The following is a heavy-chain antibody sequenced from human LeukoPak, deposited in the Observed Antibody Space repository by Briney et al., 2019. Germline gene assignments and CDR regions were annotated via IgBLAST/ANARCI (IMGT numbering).Heavy chain of an antibody. CDR3: ARDPLDDSSGYYPPSFDY. V-gene: IGHV3-30*04. D-gene: IGHD3-22*01. CDR2: ISYDGSNK. Sequence: GALRLSCAASGFTFSSYAMHWVRQAPGKGLEWVAVISYDGSNKYYADSVKGRFTISRDNSKNTLYLQMNSLRAEDTAVYYCARDPLDDSSGYYPPSFDYWGQGTLVTVSS. CDR1: GFTFSSYA. J-gene: IGHJ4*02.